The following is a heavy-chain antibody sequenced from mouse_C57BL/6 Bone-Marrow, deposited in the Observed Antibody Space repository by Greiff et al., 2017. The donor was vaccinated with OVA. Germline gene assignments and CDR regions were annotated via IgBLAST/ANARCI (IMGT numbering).Heavy chain of an antibody. CDR2: INYDGSST. V-gene: IGHV5-16*01. J-gene: IGHJ4*01. Sequence: DVKLVESEGGLVQPGSSMKLSCTASGFTFSDYYMAWVRQVPEKGLEWVANINYDGSSTYYLDSLKSRFIISRENAKNILYLQMSSLKSEDTATYYCARDGAIYSNYVGYAMDYWGQGTSVTVSS. CDR1: GFTFSDYY. D-gene: IGHD2-5*01. CDR3: ARDGAIYSNYVGYAMDY.